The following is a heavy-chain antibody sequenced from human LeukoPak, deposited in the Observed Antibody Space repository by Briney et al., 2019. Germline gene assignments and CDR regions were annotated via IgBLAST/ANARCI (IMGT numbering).Heavy chain of an antibody. CDR3: ARRGYDYGSPFDY. CDR2: ISYDGGNE. D-gene: IGHD5-18*01. V-gene: IGHV3-30*14. Sequence: TGGSLRLSCAASGFTFNSYAMHWVRQAPGKGLEWVAVISYDGGNEYYADSVKGRFTISRDNSKNTLYLQMNSLRAEDTAVYYCARRGYDYGSPFDYWGQGTLVTVSS. CDR1: GFTFNSYA. J-gene: IGHJ4*02.